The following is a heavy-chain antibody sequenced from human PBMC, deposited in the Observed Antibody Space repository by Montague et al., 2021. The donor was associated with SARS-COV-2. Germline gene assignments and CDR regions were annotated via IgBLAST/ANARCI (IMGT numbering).Heavy chain of an antibody. CDR3: ARDGDGWEVPFDF. D-gene: IGHD1-26*01. J-gene: IGHJ4*01. Sequence: CAISGDGVSRNGVAWTRIRQFPSRGLEYLGRTYYTSRWHNDQAPSVKGRLTVNPDTSKNQFSLHLNSVTPEDTAVYYCARDGDGWEVPFDFWSQGTLVTVSS. V-gene: IGHV6-1*01. CDR2: TYYTSRWHN. CDR1: GDGVSRNGVA.